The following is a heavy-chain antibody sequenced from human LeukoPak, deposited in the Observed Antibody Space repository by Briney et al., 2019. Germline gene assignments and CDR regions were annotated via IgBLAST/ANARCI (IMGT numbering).Heavy chain of an antibody. J-gene: IGHJ3*02. Sequence: PGGSLRLSCAASGFTFSSYSMNWVRQAPGKGLEWVSSISSSSSYIYYADSVKGRFTISRDNAKNSLYLQMNSLRAEDTAVYYCARDYSSSSWHDAFDIWGQGTMVTVSS. V-gene: IGHV3-21*01. CDR1: GFTFSSYS. D-gene: IGHD6-13*01. CDR3: ARDYSSSSWHDAFDI. CDR2: ISSSSSYI.